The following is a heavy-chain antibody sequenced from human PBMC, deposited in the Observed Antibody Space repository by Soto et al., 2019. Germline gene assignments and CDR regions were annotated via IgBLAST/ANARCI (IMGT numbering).Heavy chain of an antibody. CDR1: GASISRDDYY. J-gene: IGHJ4*02. D-gene: IGHD3-9*01. Sequence: QVQLQESGPGLVKPSQTLSLTCSVSGASISRDDYYWSWIRQHPGKGLEWIAYICSSGNSYYNPSLSSRVAISLDTSKNQFSLRLSSVTAADTGVYYCASALTGDYVGFDYWGQGTPATVSS. CDR2: ICSSGNS. CDR3: ASALTGDYVGFDY. V-gene: IGHV4-31*03.